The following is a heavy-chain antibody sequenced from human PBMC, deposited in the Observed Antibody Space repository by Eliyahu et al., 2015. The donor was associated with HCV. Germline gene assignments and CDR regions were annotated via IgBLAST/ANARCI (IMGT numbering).Heavy chain of an antibody. Sequence: QLQLQESGPGLVRPSETLSLTCTVSLGSIXSXVYYWGWIRQPPGKGXEWIGSIYYTGSTYYNPSLKSRVTISVDTSKNQFSLKLSSVTAADTAVYYCARHYNVAVAGKKATMDVWGQGTTVTVSS. V-gene: IGHV4-39*01. CDR1: LGSIXSXVYY. D-gene: IGHD6-19*01. CDR3: ARHYNVAVAGKKATMDV. CDR2: IYYTGST. J-gene: IGHJ6*02.